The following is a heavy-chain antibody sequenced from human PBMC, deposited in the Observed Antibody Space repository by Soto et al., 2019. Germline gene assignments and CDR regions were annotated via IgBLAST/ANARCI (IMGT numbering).Heavy chain of an antibody. CDR3: ARFEVGTMRRA. CDR2: IYYSGST. Sequence: QVQLQESGPGLVKPSETLSLTCTVSGGSISSSSYYWGWIRQPPGEGLEWIASIYYSGSTDYNSSPRRRLTISLDTSQNQFSLKVRSVTAADTAVYYCARFEVGTMRRAWGQGTLVTVSS. CDR1: GGSISSSSYY. D-gene: IGHD3-3*01. J-gene: IGHJ5*02. V-gene: IGHV4-39*01.